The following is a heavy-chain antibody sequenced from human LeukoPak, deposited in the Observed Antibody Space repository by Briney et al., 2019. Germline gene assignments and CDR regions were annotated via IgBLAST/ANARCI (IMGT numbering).Heavy chain of an antibody. CDR1: GFTFSSYA. D-gene: IGHD3-22*01. Sequence: GGSLRLSCAASGFTFSSYAMSWVRQAPGKGLEWVANIKQDGSEKYYVDSVKGRFTISRDNAKNSLYLQMNSLRAEDTAVYYCAREGKKYYYDSSGYCFPDYWGQGTLVTVSS. V-gene: IGHV3-7*01. J-gene: IGHJ4*02. CDR3: AREGKKYYYDSSGYCFPDY. CDR2: IKQDGSEK.